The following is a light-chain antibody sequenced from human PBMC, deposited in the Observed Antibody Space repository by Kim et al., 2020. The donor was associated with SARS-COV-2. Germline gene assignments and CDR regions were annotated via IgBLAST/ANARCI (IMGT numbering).Light chain of an antibody. J-gene: IGLJ2*01. Sequence: LAPGQTASITCSGDKLGDKYACWYQQKPGQSPVLVIYQDSKRPSGIPERFSGSNSGNTATLTISGTQAMDEADYYCQAWDSSTAFFGGGTQLTVL. CDR3: QAWDSSTAF. CDR2: QDS. CDR1: KLGDKY. V-gene: IGLV3-1*01.